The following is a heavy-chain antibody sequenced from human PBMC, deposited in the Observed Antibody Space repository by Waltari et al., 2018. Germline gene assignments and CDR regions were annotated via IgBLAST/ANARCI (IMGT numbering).Heavy chain of an antibody. D-gene: IGHD3-10*01. CDR2: ISYDGSNK. V-gene: IGHV3-30-3*01. CDR1: GFTFSSYA. CDR3: ARDGVVYAEYFQH. J-gene: IGHJ1*01. Sequence: QVQLVESGGGVVQPGRSLRLSCAASGFTFSSYAMHWVRQAPGKGLGWGAVISYDGSNKYYADSVKGRFTISRDNSKNTLYLQMNSLRAEDTAVYYCARDGVVYAEYFQHWGQGTLVTVSS.